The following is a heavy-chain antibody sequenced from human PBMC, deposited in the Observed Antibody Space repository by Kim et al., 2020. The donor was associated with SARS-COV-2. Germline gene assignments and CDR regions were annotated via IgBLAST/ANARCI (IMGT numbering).Heavy chain of an antibody. Sequence: TIYYADSVKGRFTISRDNAKNSLYLQMNSLRAEDTAVYYCARTTVASFDYWGQGTLVTVSS. V-gene: IGHV3-48*04. J-gene: IGHJ4*02. CDR3: ARTTVASFDY. D-gene: IGHD4-17*01. CDR2: TI.